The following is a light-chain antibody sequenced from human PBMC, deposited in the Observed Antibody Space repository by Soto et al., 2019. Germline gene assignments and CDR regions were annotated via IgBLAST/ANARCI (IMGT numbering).Light chain of an antibody. CDR3: LQDYHYPYT. CDR1: QGIRND. CDR2: GAS. V-gene: IGKV1-6*01. J-gene: IGKJ2*01. Sequence: AIQMTQSPSSLSASVEDRVTITCRASQGIRNDLGWYQQKPGKAPKFLIYGASSLQSGVPSRFSGSGSGTDFTLTINILQPEDFATYYCLQDYHYPYTFGQGTKLEIK.